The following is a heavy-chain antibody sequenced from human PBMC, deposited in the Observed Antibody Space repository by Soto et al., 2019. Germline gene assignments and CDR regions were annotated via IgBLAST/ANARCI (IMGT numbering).Heavy chain of an antibody. Sequence: LRLSCAASGFTFSSYAMHWVRQAPGKGLEWVAVISYDGSNKYYADSVKGRFTISRDNSRDTLYLQMNSLRADDTAVYYCVKPPDPDGRWLHFDGWGQGTLVTVSS. CDR3: VKPPDPDGRWLHFDG. CDR1: GFTFSSYA. CDR2: ISYDGSNK. V-gene: IGHV3-30-3*02. D-gene: IGHD5-12*01. J-gene: IGHJ4*02.